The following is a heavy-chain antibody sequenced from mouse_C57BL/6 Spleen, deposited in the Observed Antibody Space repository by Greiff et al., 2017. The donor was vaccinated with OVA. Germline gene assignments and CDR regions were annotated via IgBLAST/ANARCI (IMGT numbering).Heavy chain of an antibody. CDR1: GYTFTSYW. CDR2: INPSNGGT. Sequence: QVQLQQPGTDLVKPGASVKLSCKASGYTFTSYWMHWVKQRPGQGLEWIGNINPSNGGTKYNEKFKSKATLTVDKSSSTAYLQLSSLTSEDSAVYYCARPYYGSSYFDYWGQGTTLTVSS. D-gene: IGHD1-1*01. J-gene: IGHJ2*01. CDR3: ARPYYGSSYFDY. V-gene: IGHV1-53*01.